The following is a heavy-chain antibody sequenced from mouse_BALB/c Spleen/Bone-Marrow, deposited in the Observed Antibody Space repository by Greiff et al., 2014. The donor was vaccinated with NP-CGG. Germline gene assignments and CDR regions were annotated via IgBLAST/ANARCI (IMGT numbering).Heavy chain of an antibody. V-gene: IGHV1S56*01. D-gene: IGHD2-1*01. Sequence: QVQLQQSGPELVKPGASVRISCKASGYTFTSYHIHWVKQRPGQGLEWIGWIYPGNVNTKYNEKFKGKATLTADKSSSTAYMQLSSLTSEDSAVYFCARWGNYGDYAMDYWGQGTSVTVSS. J-gene: IGHJ4*01. CDR1: GYTFTSYH. CDR2: IYPGNVNT. CDR3: ARWGNYGDYAMDY.